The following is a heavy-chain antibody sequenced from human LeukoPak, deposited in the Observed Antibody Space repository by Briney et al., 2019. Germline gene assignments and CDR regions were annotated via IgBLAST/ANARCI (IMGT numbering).Heavy chain of an antibody. D-gene: IGHD5-18*01. J-gene: IGHJ3*02. V-gene: IGHV4-30-4*02. CDR1: GGSISSGDYY. Sequence: SETLSLTCTVSGGSISSGDYYWSWIRQPPGTGLEWIGYIYYSGSTYYNPSLKSRVTISVDTSKNQFSLKLRSVTAADTAVYYCARTLGYSFDIWGQGTMVTVSS. CDR3: ARTLGYSFDI. CDR2: IYYSGST.